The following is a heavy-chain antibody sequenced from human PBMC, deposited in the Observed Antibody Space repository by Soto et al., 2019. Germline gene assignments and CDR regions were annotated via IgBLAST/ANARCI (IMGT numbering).Heavy chain of an antibody. D-gene: IGHD5-12*01. V-gene: IGHV3-30*18. CDR2: ISYDGSNK. Sequence: QVQLVESGGGVVQPGRSLRLSCAASGFTFSSYGMHWVRQAPGKGLEWVAVISYDGSNKYYADSVKGRFTISRDNSKNTLYLQMNRLRAEDTAVYYCAKDSRAHGSYYGMDVWGQGTTVTVSS. CDR1: GFTFSSYG. J-gene: IGHJ6*02. CDR3: AKDSRAHGSYYGMDV.